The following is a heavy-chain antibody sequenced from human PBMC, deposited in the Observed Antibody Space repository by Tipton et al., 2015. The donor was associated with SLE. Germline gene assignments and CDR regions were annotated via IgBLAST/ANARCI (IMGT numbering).Heavy chain of an antibody. CDR3: AREVAATGAFDI. V-gene: IGHV4-34*01. D-gene: IGHD6-19*01. J-gene: IGHJ3*02. CDR1: GGSFSGYY. Sequence: TLSLTCAVYGGSFSGYYWSWIRQPPGKGLEWIGEINHSGSTNYNPSLKSRVTISVDTSKNQFSLKLSSVTAADTAVYYCAREVAATGAFDIWGQGTMVTVSS. CDR2: INHSGST.